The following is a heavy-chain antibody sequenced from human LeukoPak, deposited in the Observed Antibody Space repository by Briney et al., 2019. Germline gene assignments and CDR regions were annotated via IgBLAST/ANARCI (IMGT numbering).Heavy chain of an antibody. CDR2: INSDGRST. Sequence: GGSLRLSCADPGFTFSSYWMYWVRHAPGKGGGWVSRINSDGRSTNYADTVKGRFTISREKAKKTLYMQKNRVRDDETAVYYGLKVTAVANTGALDYWGQGTLVTVSS. CDR3: LKVTAVANTGALDY. CDR1: GFTFSSYW. V-gene: IGHV3-74*01. D-gene: IGHD6-19*01. J-gene: IGHJ4*02.